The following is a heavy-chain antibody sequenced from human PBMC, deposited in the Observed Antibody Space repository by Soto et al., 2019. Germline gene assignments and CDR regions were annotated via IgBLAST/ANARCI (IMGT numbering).Heavy chain of an antibody. V-gene: IGHV5-51*01. CDR3: ARHDIVVVVAATRNYYYYGMDV. D-gene: IGHD2-15*01. CDR2: IYPGDSDT. Sequence: GESQRISCQGSGYSFTSYGSGWVRQMPGKGLEWMGIIYPGDSDTRYSPSFQGQVTISADKSISTAYLQWSSLKASDTAMYYCARHDIVVVVAATRNYYYYGMDVWGQGTTVTVSS. J-gene: IGHJ6*02. CDR1: GYSFTSYG.